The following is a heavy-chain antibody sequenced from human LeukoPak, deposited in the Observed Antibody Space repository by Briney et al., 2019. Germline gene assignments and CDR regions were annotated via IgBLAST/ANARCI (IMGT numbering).Heavy chain of an antibody. J-gene: IGHJ4*02. D-gene: IGHD3-10*01. CDR3: AKDFARGRVLHY. CDR1: GFTFSTYG. V-gene: IGHV3-33*06. Sequence: GGSLRLSCAASGFTFSTYGMHWVSQARGKGLEWVAVIWYDRSNKYYADSVKGRFTISRDNSKNTLYLQMNSLRAEDTAMYYCAKDFARGRVLHYWGQGTLVTVSS. CDR2: IWYDRSNK.